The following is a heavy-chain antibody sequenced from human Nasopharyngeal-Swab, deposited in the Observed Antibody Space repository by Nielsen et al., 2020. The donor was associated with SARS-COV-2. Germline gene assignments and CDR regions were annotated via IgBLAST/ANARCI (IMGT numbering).Heavy chain of an antibody. Sequence: GGSLRLSCAASGFTVSGNFMTWVRQAPGKGLEWVSVIYSAGQTKYADSVKGRFTISRDNSKNTLYLQMNSLRAEDTAVYYCARGVCVDDFWSGRFDYWGQGTLVTVSS. J-gene: IGHJ4*02. CDR3: ARGVCVDDFWSGRFDY. D-gene: IGHD3-3*01. CDR1: GFTVSGNF. CDR2: IYSAGQT. V-gene: IGHV3-53*01.